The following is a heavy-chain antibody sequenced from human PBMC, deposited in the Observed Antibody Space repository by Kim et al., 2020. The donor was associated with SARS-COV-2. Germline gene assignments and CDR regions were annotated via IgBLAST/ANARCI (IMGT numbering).Heavy chain of an antibody. CDR2: VFQSGST. D-gene: IGHD2-15*01. J-gene: IGHJ4*02. CDR3: AGGTDDH. CDR1: GYPITSGYY. V-gene: IGHV4-38-2*02. Sequence: SETLSLTCTVSGYPITSGYYWGWIRQPPGKGLEWIGSVFQSGSTYYSPSLESRVTISVDKSTNQFSLNLTSVTAADTAAYYCAGGTDDHWCQGALFTASS.